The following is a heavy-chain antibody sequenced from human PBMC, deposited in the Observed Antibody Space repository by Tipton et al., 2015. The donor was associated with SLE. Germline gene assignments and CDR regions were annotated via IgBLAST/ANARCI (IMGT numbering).Heavy chain of an antibody. D-gene: IGHD3-22*01. J-gene: IGHJ3*02. Sequence: QSGAEVKKPGSSVKVSCKASGGTFSSYAISWVRQAPGQGLEWMGGIIPIFGTANYAQKFQGRVTITADESTSTAYMELSRLRSEDTAVYYCARGNYYDSSGYPSGAFDIWGQGTMVTVSS. V-gene: IGHV1-69*01. CDR1: GGTFSSYA. CDR2: IIPIFGTA. CDR3: ARGNYYDSSGYPSGAFDI.